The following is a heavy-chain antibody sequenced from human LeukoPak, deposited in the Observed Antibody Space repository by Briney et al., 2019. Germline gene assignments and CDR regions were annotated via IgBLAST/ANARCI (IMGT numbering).Heavy chain of an antibody. D-gene: IGHD6-19*01. CDR3: ASDWIASGSSGWYQRY. J-gene: IGHJ4*02. CDR2: ISGSGGST. V-gene: IGHV3-23*01. Sequence: GGSLRLSCAASGFNFSTYAMSWVRQAPGKGLEWVSTISGSGGSTYYADSVKGRFTISRDNSKNTLYVQMNSLRADDTAVYYCASDWIASGSSGWYQRYWGQGTLVTVSS. CDR1: GFNFSTYA.